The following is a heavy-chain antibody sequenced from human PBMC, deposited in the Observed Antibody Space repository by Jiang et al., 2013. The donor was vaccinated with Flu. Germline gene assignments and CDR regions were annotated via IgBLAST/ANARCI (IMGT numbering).Heavy chain of an antibody. CDR1: GFTFSSYG. V-gene: IGHV3-33*01. D-gene: IGHD5-18*01. CDR3: ARLVRGYSYGHFDY. Sequence: VQLVESGGGVVQPGRSLRLSCAASGFTFSSYGMHWVRQAPGKGLEWVAVIWYDGSNKYYADSVKGRFTISRDNSKNTLYLQMNSLRAEDTAVYYCARLVRGYSYGHFDYWGQGTLVTVSS. J-gene: IGHJ4*02. CDR2: IWYDGSNK.